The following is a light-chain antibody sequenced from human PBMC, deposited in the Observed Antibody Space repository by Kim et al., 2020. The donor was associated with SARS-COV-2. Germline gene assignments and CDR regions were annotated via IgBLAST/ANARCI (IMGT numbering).Light chain of an antibody. J-gene: IGKJ4*01. CDR1: QSVRSN. V-gene: IGKV3-11*01. CDR2: DAS. CDR3: QQRSNWPLT. Sequence: PGERATLSCRASQSVRSNLAWYQQKPGQAPRLLIYDASNRATGIPARFSGSGSGTDFTLTISSLEPEDFAVYFCQQRSNWPLTFGGGTKVDIK.